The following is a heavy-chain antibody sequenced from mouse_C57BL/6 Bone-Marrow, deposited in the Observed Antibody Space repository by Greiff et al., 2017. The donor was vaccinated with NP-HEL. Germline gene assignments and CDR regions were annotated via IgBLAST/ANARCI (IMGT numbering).Heavy chain of an antibody. Sequence: QVQLQQPGAELVKPGASVKLSCKASGYTFTSYWMHWVKQRPGQGLEWIGMIHPNSGSTNYNEKFKSKATLTVYKSSSTAYMQLSSLTSEDSAVYYCARDYGSSYAFAYWGQGTGHCLC. CDR2: IHPNSGST. J-gene: IGHJ3*01. V-gene: IGHV1-64*01. CDR1: GYTFTSYW. CDR3: ARDYGSSYAFAY. D-gene: IGHD1-1*01.